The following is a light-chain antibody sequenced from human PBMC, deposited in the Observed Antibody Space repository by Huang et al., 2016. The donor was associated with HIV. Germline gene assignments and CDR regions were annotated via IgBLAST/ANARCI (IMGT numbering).Light chain of an antibody. J-gene: IGKJ3*01. CDR2: SAS. CDR1: QGISSD. V-gene: IGKV1-9*01. Sequence: IHLTQSPSSLSASVGDRVIITCRASQGISSDLAWFQPEPGKAPKLLVYSASTLQNGVPLRFSGSGSGANCTLSITSLQPEDFATYYCQQVHTYPFTFGPGTTVDVK. CDR3: QQVHTYPFT.